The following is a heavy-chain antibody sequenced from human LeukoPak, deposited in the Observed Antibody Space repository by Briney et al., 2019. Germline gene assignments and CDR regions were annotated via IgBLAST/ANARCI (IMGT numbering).Heavy chain of an antibody. CDR1: GFTFSSYG. V-gene: IGHV3-23*01. D-gene: IGHD2-21*01. CDR2: ISSTGAST. J-gene: IGHJ4*02. Sequence: GGSLRLSCATSGFTFSSYGMSWVRQAPGKGLEWVSGISSTGASTYYAGSVKGRFTISRDNSKSTVYLQMNSLRAEDTAIYYCAKDFFVAGTFHGTFDYWGQGTLVTVSS. CDR3: AKDFFVAGTFHGTFDY.